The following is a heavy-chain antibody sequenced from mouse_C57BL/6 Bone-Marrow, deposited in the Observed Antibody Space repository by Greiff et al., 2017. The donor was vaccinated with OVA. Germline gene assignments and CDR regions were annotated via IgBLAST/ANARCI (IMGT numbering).Heavy chain of an antibody. CDR2: SRNKANDYTT. D-gene: IGHD1-1*01. CDR1: GFTFSDFY. CDR3: ARDGGSSGYFDV. V-gene: IGHV7-1*01. J-gene: IGHJ1*03. Sequence: EVQVVESGGGLVQSGRSLRLSCATSGFTFSDFYMEWVRQAPGKGLEWIAASRNKANDYTTEYSASVKGRFIVSRDTSQSILYLQMNALRAEDTAIYYCARDGGSSGYFDVWGTGTTVTVSS.